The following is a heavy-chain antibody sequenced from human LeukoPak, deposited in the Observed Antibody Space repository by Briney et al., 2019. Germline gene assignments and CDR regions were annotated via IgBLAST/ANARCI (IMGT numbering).Heavy chain of an antibody. Sequence: GGSLRLSCAASGFTFNSYAMSWVRQAPGKGLEWVSSISGSGGSTFYADSVKGRFTISRDNSKNTLYLQMNSLRAEDTAVYYCAKSAAIITNSTWYLMSDYWGQGSLVTVSS. J-gene: IGHJ4*02. V-gene: IGHV3-23*01. D-gene: IGHD6-13*01. CDR1: GFTFNSYA. CDR3: AKSAAIITNSTWYLMSDY. CDR2: ISGSGGST.